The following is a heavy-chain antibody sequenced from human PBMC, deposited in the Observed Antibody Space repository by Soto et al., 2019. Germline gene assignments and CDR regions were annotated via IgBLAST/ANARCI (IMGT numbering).Heavy chain of an antibody. V-gene: IGHV4-59*08. Sequence: QVQLQESGPGLVKPSETLSLTCTGSGGSISSYYWSWIRQPPGKGLESIGYIYYSGSTNYNPSLRIRVTISVDTSKNQFSLTLSSVTAADTAVYYCARLMSDSEDVWGQGTTVTVSS. J-gene: IGHJ6*02. CDR1: GGSISSYY. CDR2: IYYSGST. CDR3: ARLMSDSEDV.